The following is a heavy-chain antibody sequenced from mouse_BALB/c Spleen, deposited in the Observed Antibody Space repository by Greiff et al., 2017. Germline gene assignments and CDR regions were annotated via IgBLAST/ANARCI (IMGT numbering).Heavy chain of an antibody. D-gene: IGHD2-4*01. CDR1: GYTFSSYW. Sequence: QVQLQQSGAELMKPGASVKISCKATGYTFSSYWIEWVKQRPGHGLEWIGEILPGSGSTNYNEKFKGKATFTADTSSNTAYMQLSSLTSEDSAVYYCARGPIYYDYEFAYWGQGTLVTVSA. V-gene: IGHV1-9*01. CDR2: ILPGSGST. CDR3: ARGPIYYDYEFAY. J-gene: IGHJ3*01.